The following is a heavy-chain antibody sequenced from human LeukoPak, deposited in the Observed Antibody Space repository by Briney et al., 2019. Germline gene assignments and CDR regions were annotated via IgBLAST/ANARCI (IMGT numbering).Heavy chain of an antibody. Sequence: SETLSLTFTVSAGSISSYHWSWIRQPPGKGLEWIGYISYSGGTNYNPSLKSRVTISVDTSKNQFSLEVRSVTAADTATYYCARGARSYDSCGQGILVTVSS. V-gene: IGHV4-59*01. CDR3: ARGARSYDS. CDR2: ISYSGGT. J-gene: IGHJ4*02. CDR1: AGSISSYH.